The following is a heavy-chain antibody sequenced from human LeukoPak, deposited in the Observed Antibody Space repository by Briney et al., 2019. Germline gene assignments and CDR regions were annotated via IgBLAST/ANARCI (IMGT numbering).Heavy chain of an antibody. CDR2: IKSDGSDT. V-gene: IGHV3-74*01. J-gene: IGHJ4*02. D-gene: IGHD3/OR15-3a*01. CDR3: ARGFWTGVEY. Sequence: GRSLRLSCAASGFTFSTYWMHWVRQAPGEGLVWVSRIKSDGSDTSYADSVKGRFTISKDNAKNTLYLQMNSLRAEDTAVYYCARGFWTGVEYWGQGALVTVSS. CDR1: GFTFSTYW.